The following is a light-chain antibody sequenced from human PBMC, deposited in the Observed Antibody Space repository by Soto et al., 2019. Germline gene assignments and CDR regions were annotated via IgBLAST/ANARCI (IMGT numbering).Light chain of an antibody. V-gene: IGLV2-14*01. CDR1: SSDVGGYNY. CDR3: SSYTSSSTRV. Sequence: QSALTQPASVSRSPGQSITISCTGTSSDVGGYNYVSWYQQHPGKAPKLVIFDVSDRPSGVSNRFSGSKSGNTASLTISGLQAEDEADYYCSSYTSSSTRVFGTGTKLTVL. CDR2: DVS. J-gene: IGLJ1*01.